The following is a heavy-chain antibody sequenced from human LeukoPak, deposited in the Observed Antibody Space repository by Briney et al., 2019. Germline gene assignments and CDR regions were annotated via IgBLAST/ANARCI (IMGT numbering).Heavy chain of an antibody. CDR2: IYNSGST. CDR3: ARDQQCSGGSCYRIWYFDL. V-gene: IGHV4-59*01. Sequence: PSETLSLTCTASGGSISGYYWSWIRQPPGKGLEWIGYIYNSGSTNYNPSLKSRVTISVDTSKNQFSLKLTSVTAADTAVYYCARDQQCSGGSCYRIWYFDLWGRGTLVTVSS. CDR1: GGSISGYY. J-gene: IGHJ2*01. D-gene: IGHD2-15*01.